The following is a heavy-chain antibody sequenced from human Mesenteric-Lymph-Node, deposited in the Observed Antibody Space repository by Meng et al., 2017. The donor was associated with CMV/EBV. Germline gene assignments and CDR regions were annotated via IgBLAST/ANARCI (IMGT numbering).Heavy chain of an antibody. CDR2: ISGSSS. CDR3: ARLREDTIFWSGHYVSWFDP. D-gene: IGHD3-3*01. J-gene: IGHJ5*02. CDR1: GFTFTNYA. V-gene: IGHV3-23*01. Sequence: GGSLRLSCAASGFTFTNYAMSWVRQAPGKGLEWVSAISGSSSYYADSVKGRFTISGDNSKNTLYLQMNGLRAEDTAVYYCARLREDTIFWSGHYVSWFDPWGQGTLVTVSS.